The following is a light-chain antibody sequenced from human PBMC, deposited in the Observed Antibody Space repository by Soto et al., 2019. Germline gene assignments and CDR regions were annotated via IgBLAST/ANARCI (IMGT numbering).Light chain of an antibody. CDR3: HQYSSSRRT. J-gene: IGKJ1*01. Sequence: IVLTQSPGTLSLSPWERVTLSCRASQSVSSNFLAWYQQKPGQAPRLLIYGASNRAAGIPDRFSGSGSGTDFTLTISRLEPEDFVVYYCHQYSSSRRTFGQGTKVDIK. V-gene: IGKV3-20*01. CDR1: QSVSSNF. CDR2: GAS.